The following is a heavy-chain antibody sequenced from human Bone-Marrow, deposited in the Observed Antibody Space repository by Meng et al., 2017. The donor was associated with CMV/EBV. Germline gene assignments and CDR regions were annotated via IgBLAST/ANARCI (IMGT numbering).Heavy chain of an antibody. J-gene: IGHJ4*02. CDR1: GYTFTGYY. CDR2: IIPILGIA. CDR3: ATPGIAAAGTVLYERNRRYYFDY. V-gene: IGHV1-69*10. Sequence: SVKVSCKASGYTFTGYYMHWVRQAPGQGLEWMGGIIPILGIANYAQKFQGRVTITADKSTSTAYMELSSLRSEDTAVYYCATPGIAAAGTVLYERNRRYYFDYWGQGTLVTVSS. D-gene: IGHD6-13*01.